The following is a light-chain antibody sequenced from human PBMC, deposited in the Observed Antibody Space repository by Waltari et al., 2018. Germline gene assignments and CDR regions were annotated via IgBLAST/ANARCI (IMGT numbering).Light chain of an antibody. J-gene: IGLJ1*01. CDR2: EVF. CDR1: TSDVGSYDL. Sequence: QSALTQPASVSGTPGQSITISCSGTTSDVGSYDLVSWYQQHPGEAPKLFICEVFHPPPELSSRSSGAKSGITASLIISGRQPEDEADYYCCPYAGRCTYVFGSGTKVTVL. CDR3: CPYAGRCTYV. V-gene: IGLV2-23*02.